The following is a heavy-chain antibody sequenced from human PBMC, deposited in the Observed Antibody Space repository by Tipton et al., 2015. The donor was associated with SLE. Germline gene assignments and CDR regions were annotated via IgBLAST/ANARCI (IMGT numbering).Heavy chain of an antibody. V-gene: IGHV4-59*08. CDR1: GGSISSYY. Sequence: LRLSCTVSGGSISSYYWSWIRQPPGKGLEWIGYIYYSGSTNYNPSLKSRVTISEDTSKNQFSLKLSSVTAADTAVYYCARHVDTAMALFDYWGQGTLVTVSS. J-gene: IGHJ4*02. CDR2: IYYSGST. CDR3: ARHVDTAMALFDY. D-gene: IGHD5-18*01.